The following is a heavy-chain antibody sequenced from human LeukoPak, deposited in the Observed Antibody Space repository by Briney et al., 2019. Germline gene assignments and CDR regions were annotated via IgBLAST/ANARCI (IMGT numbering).Heavy chain of an antibody. CDR2: ISSSGSTI. J-gene: IGHJ4*02. CDR1: GFTFSSYS. V-gene: IGHV3-48*04. Sequence: PGGSLRLSCAASGFTFSSYSMNWVRQAPGKGLEWVSYISSSGSTIYYADSLKGRFTISRDNAKNSLYLQMNSLRAEDTAVYYCARGDGSSGFFDYWGEGTLVTVSS. D-gene: IGHD3-22*01. CDR3: ARGDGSSGFFDY.